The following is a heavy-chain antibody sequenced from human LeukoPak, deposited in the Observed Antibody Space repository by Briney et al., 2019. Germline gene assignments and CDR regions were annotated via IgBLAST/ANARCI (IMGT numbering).Heavy chain of an antibody. CDR2: ITADSGTT. CDR1: GXTFSTKS. CDR3: ASRDYFDY. J-gene: IGHJ4*02. V-gene: IGHV3-48*02. Sequence: GGSLRLSCAVSGXTFSTKSMNWVRQAPGKGLEWVSYITADSGTTYYADSVKGRFTISRDNAKNSLYLQMNSLRDEDTAVYYCASRDYFDYWGQGTLVTVSS.